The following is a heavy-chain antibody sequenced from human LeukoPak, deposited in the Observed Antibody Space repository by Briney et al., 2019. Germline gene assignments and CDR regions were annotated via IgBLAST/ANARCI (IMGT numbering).Heavy chain of an antibody. D-gene: IGHD3-10*01. CDR2: IYSGGST. Sequence: GGSLRLSCAASGFTFTTYGMHWVRQAPGKGLEWVSVIYSGGSTYYADSVKGRFTISRDNSKNTLYLQMNSLRAEDTAVYYCARLYGSGSSWDYWGQGTLVTVSS. J-gene: IGHJ4*02. V-gene: IGHV3-66*01. CDR1: GFTFTTYG. CDR3: ARLYGSGSSWDY.